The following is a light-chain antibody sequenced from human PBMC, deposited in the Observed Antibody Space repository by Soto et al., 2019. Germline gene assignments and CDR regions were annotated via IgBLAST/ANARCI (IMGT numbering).Light chain of an antibody. CDR1: QGIRND. CDR3: QQSYSTLT. Sequence: DIQVTQFSCSLSASVGDRVTITCRASQGIRNDLGWYQQKPGKAPKRLIYAASSLQSGVPSRFSGSGSGTDFTLTISSLQPEDFATYYCQQSYSTLTFGGGTKVDIK. CDR2: AAS. J-gene: IGKJ4*01. V-gene: IGKV1-39*01.